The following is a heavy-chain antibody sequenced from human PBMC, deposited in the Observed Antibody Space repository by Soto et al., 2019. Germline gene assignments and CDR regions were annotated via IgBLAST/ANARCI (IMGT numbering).Heavy chain of an antibody. CDR1: GYTFTSYG. Sequence: ASVKVSCKASGYTFTSYGISWVRQAPGQGLEWMGWISAYNGNTNYAQKLQGRVTMTTDTSTSTAYMELRSLRSDDTAVYYCARDCSSTTAYNYYYGMDVWGQGTTVTVS. CDR3: ARDCSSTTAYNYYYGMDV. V-gene: IGHV1-18*04. CDR2: ISAYNGNT. J-gene: IGHJ6*02. D-gene: IGHD2-2*01.